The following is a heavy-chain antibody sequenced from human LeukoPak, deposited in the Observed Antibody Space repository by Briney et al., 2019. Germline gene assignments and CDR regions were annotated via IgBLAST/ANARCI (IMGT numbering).Heavy chain of an antibody. V-gene: IGHV4-30-4*08. CDR1: LGSISSGDYY. D-gene: IGHD3-22*01. CDR2: IYYSGST. Sequence: SQTLSLTCTHSLGSISSGDYYWSWIRQPPGKGLEWIGYIYYSGSTYYNPSLKSRVTISVDTSKNQFSLKLSSVTAADTAVYYCARAYYYDSSGYYTNWFDPWGQGTLVTVSS. CDR3: ARAYYYDSSGYYTNWFDP. J-gene: IGHJ5*02.